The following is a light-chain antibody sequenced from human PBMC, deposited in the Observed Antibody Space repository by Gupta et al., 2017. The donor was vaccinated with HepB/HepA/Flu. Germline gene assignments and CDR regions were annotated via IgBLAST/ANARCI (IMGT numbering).Light chain of an antibody. CDR2: AAS. J-gene: IGKJ1*01. CDR1: QGIKKD. Sequence: AIQMTQSPSSLSASVGDRVTITCRASQGIKKDLAWYQHKPGKAPKLLIFAASSLQTGVPSRFSGSGSGTDFTLTISSLQPEDFATYYCRQNDSYPWTFGQGTKVEVK. V-gene: IGKV1-6*01. CDR3: RQNDSYPWT.